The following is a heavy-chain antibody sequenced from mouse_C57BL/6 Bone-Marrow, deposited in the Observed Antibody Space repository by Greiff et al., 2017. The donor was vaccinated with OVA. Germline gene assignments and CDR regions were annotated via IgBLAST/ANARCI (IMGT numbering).Heavy chain of an antibody. CDR2: IYPRSGNT. CDR1: GYTFTSYG. D-gene: IGHD1-1*01. J-gene: IGHJ1*03. Sequence: QVQLQQSGAELARPGASVKLSCKASGYTFTSYGISWVKQRTGQGLEWIGEIYPRSGNTYYNEKFKGKATLTADKSSSTAYMELRSLTSEDSAVYFCARRTTVWYFDVWGTGTTVTVSS. CDR3: ARRTTVWYFDV. V-gene: IGHV1-81*01.